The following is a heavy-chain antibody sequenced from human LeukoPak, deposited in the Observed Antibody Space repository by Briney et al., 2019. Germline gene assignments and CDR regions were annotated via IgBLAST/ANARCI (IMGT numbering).Heavy chain of an antibody. J-gene: IGHJ3*02. CDR1: GGSISSGSYY. Sequence: SETLSLTCTVSGGSISSGSYYWSWIRQPAGKGLDWIGRLNTSGNTNYNPSLKSRVTISVDTSKNQFSLKLSSVTAADTAVYYCAREGVGADDAFDIWGQGTMVTVSS. V-gene: IGHV4-61*02. CDR3: AREGVGADDAFDI. CDR2: LNTSGNT. D-gene: IGHD1-26*01.